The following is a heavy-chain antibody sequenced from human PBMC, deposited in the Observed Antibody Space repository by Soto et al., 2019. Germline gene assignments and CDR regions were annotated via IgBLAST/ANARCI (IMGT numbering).Heavy chain of an antibody. CDR1: GYSFTSYW. D-gene: IGHD3-22*01. CDR2: IDPSDSYT. Sequence: GESRKISCKGSGYSFTSYWISWVRQMPGKGLEWMGRIDPSDSYTNYSPSFQGHVTISADKSISTAYLQWSSLKASDTAMYYCAVSTYYYDSSGTGDYSGQGTLVTVS. CDR3: AVSTYYYDSSGTGDY. J-gene: IGHJ4*02. V-gene: IGHV5-10-1*01.